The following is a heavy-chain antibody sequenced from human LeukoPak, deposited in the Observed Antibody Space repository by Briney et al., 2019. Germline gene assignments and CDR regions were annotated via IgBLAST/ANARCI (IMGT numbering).Heavy chain of an antibody. V-gene: IGHV4-39*01. J-gene: IGHJ4*02. Sequence: SETLSLTCTVSGGSISSSTYYWRWIRQPPGKGLEWLGNIYYSGRTYYNPSLKNRLTISVNTSRNQFSLNLRSVTAADTAVYYCARLKSSYGDYYFDYWGQGTLVTVSS. CDR3: ARLKSSYGDYYFDY. CDR2: IYYSGRT. CDR1: GGSISSSTYY. D-gene: IGHD4-17*01.